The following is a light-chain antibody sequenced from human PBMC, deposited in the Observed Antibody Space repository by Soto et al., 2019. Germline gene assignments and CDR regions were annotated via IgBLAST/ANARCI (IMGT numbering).Light chain of an antibody. V-gene: IGKV3-15*01. CDR3: QQYNNWPPLT. CDR1: QSVTTN. CDR2: SAS. J-gene: IGKJ4*01. Sequence: EAVMTQSPVTLSVSPGERATLSCRASQSVTTNLAWYQQKPGQAPRLLIYSASTRAAGVPDRFSASGSGTEFTLTISSLQSEDFAVYYCQQYNNWPPLTFGGGNKVEIK.